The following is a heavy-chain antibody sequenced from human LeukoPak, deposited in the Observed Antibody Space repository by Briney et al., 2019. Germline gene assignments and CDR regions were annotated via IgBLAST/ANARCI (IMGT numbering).Heavy chain of an antibody. J-gene: IGHJ6*02. D-gene: IGHD5-18*01. CDR1: GFIFSNYA. CDR2: ISGRSDNT. V-gene: IGHV3-23*01. Sequence: GGSLRLSCAASGFIFSNYAMYWVRQAPGKGLEWVSAISGRSDNTYYADSVKGRFTLSRDSSKNTLYLQMNSLRADDTALYYCAKEVGYSSFYGMDVWGQGTTVTVSS. CDR3: AKEVGYSSFYGMDV.